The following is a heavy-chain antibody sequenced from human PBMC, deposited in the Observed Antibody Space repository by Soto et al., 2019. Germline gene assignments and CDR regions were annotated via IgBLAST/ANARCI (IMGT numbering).Heavy chain of an antibody. CDR2: VSGSGGTT. CDR1: GFMFNNYA. CDR3: AKGLYYYDSSGYRLFDY. V-gene: IGHV3-23*01. D-gene: IGHD3-22*01. Sequence: PGGSLRLSCAASGFMFNNYAMSWVRQAPGKGLEWVSTVSGSGGTTYYADSLKGRFTISRDNSKKTVYLQMNRLRADDTAIYYCAKGLYYYDSSGYRLFDYWGQGTLVTVSS. J-gene: IGHJ4*02.